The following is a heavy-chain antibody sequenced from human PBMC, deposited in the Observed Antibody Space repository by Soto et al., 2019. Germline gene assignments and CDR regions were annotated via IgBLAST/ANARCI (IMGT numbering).Heavy chain of an antibody. CDR3: ARIGGGVAS. J-gene: IGHJ3*01. V-gene: IGHV4-39*01. Sequence: SETLSLTCTVSGVSISSSTYYWGWIRQPPGKGLEWIGSLYYSGSTYYNPSLRSRVTISVDTSKNQFSLKLNSVTAEDTAVYYCARIGGGVASWGQGTMVTVSS. CDR1: GVSISSSTYY. CDR2: LYYSGST. D-gene: IGHD3-3*01.